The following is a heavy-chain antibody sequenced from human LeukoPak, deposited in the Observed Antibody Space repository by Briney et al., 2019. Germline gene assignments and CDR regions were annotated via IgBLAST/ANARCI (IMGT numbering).Heavy chain of an antibody. Sequence: GGSLRLSCAASGFTFDDHAMHWVRQAPGKGLEWVSGISWNSGSIGYADSVKGRFTISRDNAKNSLYLQMNSLRAEDTAVYYCARGYGENDYWGQGTLVTVSS. CDR3: ARGYGENDY. D-gene: IGHD4-17*01. CDR2: ISWNSGSI. V-gene: IGHV3-9*01. J-gene: IGHJ4*02. CDR1: GFTFDDHA.